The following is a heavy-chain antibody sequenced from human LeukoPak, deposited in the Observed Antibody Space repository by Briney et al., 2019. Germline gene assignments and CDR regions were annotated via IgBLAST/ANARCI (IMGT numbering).Heavy chain of an antibody. CDR3: TTVFYTLLPGYLNQMDV. D-gene: IGHD3-9*01. CDR2: FHPKDADM. J-gene: IGHJ6*04. Sequence: ASVKVSCKVSEYTVTEVAIHWVRQTGEGLEWMGGFHPKDADMIYAQKFQGRVTMTQDTSTDTVYMELRSLRSEDTAIYYCTTVFYTLLPGYLNQMDVWGKGTTVTISS. CDR1: EYTVTEVA. V-gene: IGHV1-24*01.